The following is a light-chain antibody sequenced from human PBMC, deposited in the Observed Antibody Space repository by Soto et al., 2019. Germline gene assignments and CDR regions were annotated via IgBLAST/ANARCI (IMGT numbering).Light chain of an antibody. V-gene: IGKV3-20*01. CDR3: QQYGSSGT. J-gene: IGKJ1*01. Sequence: VLTQSPGTLSLSPVERATFSGMASQSVSSSYLAWYQQKPGQAPRLLIYGASNRATGIPDRFSGSGSGTDFTLTISRLEPEDFAVYYCQQYGSSGTFGQGTKVDIK. CDR1: QSVSSSY. CDR2: GAS.